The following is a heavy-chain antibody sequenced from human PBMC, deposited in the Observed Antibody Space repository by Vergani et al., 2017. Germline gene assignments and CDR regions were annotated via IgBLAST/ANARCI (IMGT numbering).Heavy chain of an antibody. D-gene: IGHD6-19*01. CDR2: INHSGST. V-gene: IGHV4-34*01. CDR3: VRGEQWLLTESAFDI. Sequence: QVQLQQWGAGLLTPSETLSLTCAVYGGSFSGYYWSWIRQPPGKGLEWIGEINHSGSTNYNPSLKSRVTISVDTSKNQFSLKLSSVTAADTAVYYCVRGEQWLLTESAFDIWGQGTMVTVSS. CDR1: GGSFSGYY. J-gene: IGHJ3*02.